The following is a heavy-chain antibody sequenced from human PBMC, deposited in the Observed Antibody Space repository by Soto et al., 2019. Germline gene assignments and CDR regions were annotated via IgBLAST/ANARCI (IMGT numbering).Heavy chain of an antibody. CDR1: GYTFTTYG. CDR2: ISAYNGNT. D-gene: IGHD3-10*01. J-gene: IGHJ4*02. Sequence: QVQLVQSGAEVKKPGASVEVSCKASGYTFTTYGISWVRQAPGQGLEWMGWISAYNGNTNYAQNLQGRVTMTTDTSMSTAYIELRSLRSDDPAVYYCARFYASGSYPYDYWGKGTLVTVSA. V-gene: IGHV1-18*01. CDR3: ARFYASGSYPYDY.